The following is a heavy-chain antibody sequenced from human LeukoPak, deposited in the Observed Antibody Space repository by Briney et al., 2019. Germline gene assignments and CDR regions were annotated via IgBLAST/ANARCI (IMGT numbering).Heavy chain of an antibody. CDR3: ARTSVAGSRVTDY. CDR2: IYYSEST. CDR1: GGSISSGGYY. J-gene: IGHJ4*02. V-gene: IGHV4-31*03. Sequence: PSETLSLTCTVSGGSISSGGYYWSWIRQHPGKGLEWIGNIYYSESTYYNPSLKSRVTISVDTSKNQFSLRLTSVTAADTAVYYCARTSVAGSRVTDYWGQGTLVTVSS. D-gene: IGHD6-19*01.